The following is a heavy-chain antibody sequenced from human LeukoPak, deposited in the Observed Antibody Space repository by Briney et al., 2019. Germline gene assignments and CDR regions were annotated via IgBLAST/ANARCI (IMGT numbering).Heavy chain of an antibody. CDR3: ARGIRAPYYDFWSGYKYYYYGMDV. V-gene: IGHV1-8*01. D-gene: IGHD3-3*01. Sequence: ASVKVSCKASGYTFTSYDINWVRQAPGQGLEWMGWMNPNSGNTGYAQKFQGRVTMTRNTSISTAYMELSSLRSEDTAVYYCARGIRAPYYDFWSGYKYYYYGMDVWGQGTTVTISS. J-gene: IGHJ6*02. CDR1: GYTFTSYD. CDR2: MNPNSGNT.